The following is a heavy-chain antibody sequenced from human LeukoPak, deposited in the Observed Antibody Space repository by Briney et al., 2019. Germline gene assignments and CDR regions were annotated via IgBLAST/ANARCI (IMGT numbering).Heavy chain of an antibody. CDR2: ISYTGST. D-gene: IGHD1-26*01. V-gene: IGHV4-59*08. CDR3: ARHEGGSYIDY. Sequence: SETLSLTCTVSGVSISSHYWIWIRQRPGKGLEWMGYISYTGSTNTNPSLKSRVTTSLDTSKNQCSLKLSSVTAADTAVYYCARHEGGSYIDYWGQGILVTVSS. J-gene: IGHJ4*02. CDR1: GVSISSHY.